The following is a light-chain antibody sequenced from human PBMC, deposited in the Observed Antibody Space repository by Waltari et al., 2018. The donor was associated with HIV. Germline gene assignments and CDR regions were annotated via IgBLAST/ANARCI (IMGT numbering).Light chain of an antibody. CDR2: EDN. V-gene: IGLV6-57*04. J-gene: IGLJ3*02. CDR3: QSYDYTIQV. Sequence: FILTQSPSVSESPGKTVIISCTRNIGDLASQYVPWYQQRPGSAPTPVIYEDNRRPSGVPDRFSGSIDSASNSAFLTISGLKTEDEAAYYCQSYDYTIQVFGGGTKLTVL. CDR1: IGDLASQY.